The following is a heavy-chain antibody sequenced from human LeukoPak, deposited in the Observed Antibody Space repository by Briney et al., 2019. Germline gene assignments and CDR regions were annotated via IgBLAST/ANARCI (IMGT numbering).Heavy chain of an antibody. D-gene: IGHD3-16*02. V-gene: IGHV1-2*02. CDR2: INPNSGGT. Sequence: ASVKVSCKASGYTFTGYYMHWVRRAPGQGLEWMGWINPNSGGTNYAQKFQGRVTMTRDMSTSTIYMELSSLRSEDTAMYYCARDGLRLGGLSLSFDYWGQGTLVTVSS. CDR3: ARDGLRLGGLSLSFDY. CDR1: GYTFTGYY. J-gene: IGHJ4*02.